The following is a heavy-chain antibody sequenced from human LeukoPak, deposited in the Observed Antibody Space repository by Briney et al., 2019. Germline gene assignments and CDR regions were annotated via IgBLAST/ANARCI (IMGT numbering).Heavy chain of an antibody. CDR1: GSTFTGYY. J-gene: IGHJ3*02. Sequence: ASVNVSCEASGSTFTGYYMHWVRQPPGQGLEWMGWINPNSGGTNYAQKFHGRVTMTMDTSISTAYMELSRLRSDDTAVYYCARTYDSDAFDIWGQGTMVTVSS. CDR2: INPNSGGT. D-gene: IGHD3-22*01. CDR3: ARTYDSDAFDI. V-gene: IGHV1-2*02.